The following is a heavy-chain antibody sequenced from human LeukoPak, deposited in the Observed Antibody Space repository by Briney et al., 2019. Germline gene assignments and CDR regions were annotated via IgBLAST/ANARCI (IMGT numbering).Heavy chain of an antibody. CDR2: ISSSSSTI. Sequence: PGGSLRLFCAASGFTFSSYSMNWVRQAPGKGLEWVSYISSSSSTIYYADSVKGRFTISRDNAKISLFLQMNSLRAEDTAVYYCVTFGVLINWGQGTLVTVSS. D-gene: IGHD3-3*01. CDR1: GFTFSSYS. J-gene: IGHJ4*02. CDR3: VTFGVLIN. V-gene: IGHV3-48*01.